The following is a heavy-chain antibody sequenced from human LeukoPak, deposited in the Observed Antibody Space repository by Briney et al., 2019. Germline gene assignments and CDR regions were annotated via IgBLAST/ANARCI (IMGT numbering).Heavy chain of an antibody. CDR3: ARFWNYGAFDI. CDR1: GFTFSSYS. V-gene: IGHV3-48*01. D-gene: IGHD1-7*01. J-gene: IGHJ3*02. CDR2: ISSSSSTI. Sequence: PGGSLRLSCAASGFTFSSYSMNWVRQAPGKGLEWVSYISSSSSTIYYADSVKGRFTISRDNAKNSLYLQMNSLRAEDTAVYYCARFWNYGAFDIWGQGTMVTVSS.